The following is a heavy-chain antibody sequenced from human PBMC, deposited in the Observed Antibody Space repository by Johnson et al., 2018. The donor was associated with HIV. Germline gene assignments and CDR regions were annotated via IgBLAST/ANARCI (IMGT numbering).Heavy chain of an antibody. CDR1: GFTFSSYG. CDR3: ARGGPFHAFDI. J-gene: IGHJ3*02. V-gene: IGHV3-33*01. CDR2: IWYDGSNK. Sequence: QVQLVESGGGVVQPGRSLRLSCAASGFTFSSYGMHWVRQAPGKGLEWVAVIWYDGSNKYYADSVKGRFTISRDNAKNTLFLQMNSLRAEDTAMYFCARGGPFHAFDIWGQGTMVTVSS. D-gene: IGHD2-21*01.